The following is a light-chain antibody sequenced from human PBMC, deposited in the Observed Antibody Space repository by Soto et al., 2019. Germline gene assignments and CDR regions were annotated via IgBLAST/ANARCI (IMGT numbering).Light chain of an antibody. CDR2: GAS. CDR3: QQTYTTPEIT. J-gene: IGKJ5*01. V-gene: IGKV1-39*01. CDR1: QSISIH. Sequence: DIQMTQSPSSLSASVGDRVTITCRASQSISIHLNWYQQKPGKAPNLLIYGASSLKSGVPARFRGRGSGTDFTLTISSLQPEDFAIYYCQQTYTTPEITFGQGTRLDIK.